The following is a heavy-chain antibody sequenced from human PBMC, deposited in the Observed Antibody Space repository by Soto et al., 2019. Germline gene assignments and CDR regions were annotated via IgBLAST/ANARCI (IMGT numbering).Heavy chain of an antibody. Sequence: QVQLVQSGAEEKKPGASVKVSRKASGYTFTSYAMHWVRQAPGQRLEWMGWINAGNGNTKYSQKFQGRVTITRDTSASTAYMELSSLRSEDTAVYYCARGIAPYYFDYWGQGTLVTVSS. J-gene: IGHJ4*02. CDR2: INAGNGNT. V-gene: IGHV1-3*05. CDR1: GYTFTSYA. CDR3: ARGIAPYYFDY. D-gene: IGHD6-13*01.